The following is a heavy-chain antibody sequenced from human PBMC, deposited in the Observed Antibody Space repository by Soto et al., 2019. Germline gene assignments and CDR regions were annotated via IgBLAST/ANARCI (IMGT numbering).Heavy chain of an antibody. CDR2: INPSGGST. J-gene: IGHJ3*02. CDR1: GYTFTSYY. V-gene: IGHV1-46*01. D-gene: IGHD6-6*01. Sequence: QVQLVQSGAEVKKPGASVKVSCKASGYTFTSYYMHWVRQAPGQGLEWMGIINPSGGSTSYAQKFQGRVTMTRYTATSTVYMELSSLRSEDTAVYYCAREKKGRYSSSSAGDDAFDIWGQGTMVTVSS. CDR3: AREKKGRYSSSSAGDDAFDI.